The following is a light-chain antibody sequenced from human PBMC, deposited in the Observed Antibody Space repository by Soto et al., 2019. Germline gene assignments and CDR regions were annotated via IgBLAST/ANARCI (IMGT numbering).Light chain of an antibody. CDR3: QQRSNWPLT. J-gene: IGKJ4*01. Sequence: EIVLTQSPATLSLSPGERATLSCRASQRVSNYLVWYQQKPGQALRLLIYDTSNRATGIPARFSGSGSGTDFTLTISSLEPEDFAVYYCQQRSNWPLTFGGGTKVEIK. CDR2: DTS. V-gene: IGKV3-11*01. CDR1: QRVSNY.